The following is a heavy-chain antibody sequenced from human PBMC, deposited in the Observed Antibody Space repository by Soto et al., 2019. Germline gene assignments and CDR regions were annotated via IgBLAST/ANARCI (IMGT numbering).Heavy chain of an antibody. CDR1: GYTFTSYG. CDR3: ARPDYYYSSGYYDLGKNAFDI. CDR2: ISAYNGNT. V-gene: IGHV1-18*01. D-gene: IGHD3-22*01. Sequence: QVQLVQSGAEVKKPGASVKVSCKASGYTFTSYGISWVRQAPGQGLEWMGWISAYNGNTNYAQKLQGRVTMTTDTSTSTAYMELRSLRSDDTAVYYCARPDYYYSSGYYDLGKNAFDIWGQGTMVTVSS. J-gene: IGHJ3*02.